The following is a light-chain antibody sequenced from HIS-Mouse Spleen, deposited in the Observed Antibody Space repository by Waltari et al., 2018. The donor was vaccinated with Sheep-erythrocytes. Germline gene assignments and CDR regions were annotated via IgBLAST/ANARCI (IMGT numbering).Light chain of an antibody. CDR3: QAWDSSTAV. CDR1: HLGDNA. V-gene: IGLV3-1*01. CDR2: QDS. Sequence: SYELIQPPSVSVSPGQTASIPCSGDHLGDNAACWYQQKPGQSPVLVIYQDSKRPSGIPERFSGSNSGNTATLTISGTQAMDEADYYCQAWDSSTAVFGGGTKLTVL. J-gene: IGLJ2*01.